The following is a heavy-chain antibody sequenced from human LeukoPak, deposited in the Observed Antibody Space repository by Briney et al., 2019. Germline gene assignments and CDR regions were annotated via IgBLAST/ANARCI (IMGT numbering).Heavy chain of an antibody. D-gene: IGHD4-11*01. J-gene: IGHJ6*02. V-gene: IGHV3-11*01. CDR1: GFTFSDYY. CDR3: ASTEAVDYYGMDV. CDR2: ISSSGSTI. Sequence: GGSLRLSCAAFGFTFSDYYMSWIRQAPGKGLEWVSYISSSGSTIYYADSVKGRFTISRDNAKNSLYLQMNSLRAEDTAVYYCASTEAVDYYGMDVWGQGTTVTVSS.